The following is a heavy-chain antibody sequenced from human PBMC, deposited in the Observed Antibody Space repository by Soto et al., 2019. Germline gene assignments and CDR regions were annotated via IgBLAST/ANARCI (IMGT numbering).Heavy chain of an antibody. Sequence: QVQLVQSGAEVKKSGASVKVSCKASGYAFTAYYIHWVRQAPGQGLEWMGEISPNSGGTKYAQKFLGRVTMTRDTSITTVYMDLLNLSPDDTAVYYCGKGRSGDVGVFYWGQGTLVTVYS. CDR3: GKGRSGDVGVFY. D-gene: IGHD1-26*01. CDR1: GYAFTAYY. J-gene: IGHJ4*02. CDR2: ISPNSGGT. V-gene: IGHV1-2*02.